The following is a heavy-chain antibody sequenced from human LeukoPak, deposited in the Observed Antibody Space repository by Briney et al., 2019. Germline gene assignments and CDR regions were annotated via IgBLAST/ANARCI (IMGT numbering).Heavy chain of an antibody. V-gene: IGHV3-48*03. Sequence: PGGSLRLSCAASGFTFSSYEMNWVRQAPGKGLKWVSYISGSSTYYADSVKGRFTISRDNAKNSLYLQMNSLRAEDTAVYYCARCPRSSNAFDIWGQGTMVTVSS. CDR3: ARCPRSSNAFDI. CDR2: ISGSST. CDR1: GFTFSSYE. J-gene: IGHJ3*02.